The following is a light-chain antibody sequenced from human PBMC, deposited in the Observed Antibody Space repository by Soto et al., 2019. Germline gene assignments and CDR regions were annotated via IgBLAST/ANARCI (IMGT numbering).Light chain of an antibody. CDR1: RSNIGRNF. J-gene: IGLJ3*02. CDR3: AAWDDTLDAQV. V-gene: IGLV1-47*01. Sequence: QSVLTQSPSASGTPGQRVTISCSGSRSNIGRNFAYWYQHVPGTAPRLLIQRNNERPSEVPDRFSGSKSGTSVSLAISGLRSDDEATYYCAAWDDTLDAQVFGGGTQLTVL. CDR2: RNN.